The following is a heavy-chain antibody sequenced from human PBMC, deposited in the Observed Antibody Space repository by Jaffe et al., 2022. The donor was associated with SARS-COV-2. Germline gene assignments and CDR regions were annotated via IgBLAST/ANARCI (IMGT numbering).Heavy chain of an antibody. V-gene: IGHV3-74*01. J-gene: IGHJ3*01. CDR1: GFSVSTSW. Sequence: EVQLVESGGGSVQPGGSLRLSCAASGFSVSTSWLHWVRQVPGKGLEWVSRIKTDGYTTSYAESVKGRFTISRDSAKNTLCLQVNSLKVEDTAVYYCARAAYSTSSLAFNVWGQGTVVTVSS. CDR3: ARAAYSTSSLAFNV. CDR2: IKTDGYTT. D-gene: IGHD6-6*01.